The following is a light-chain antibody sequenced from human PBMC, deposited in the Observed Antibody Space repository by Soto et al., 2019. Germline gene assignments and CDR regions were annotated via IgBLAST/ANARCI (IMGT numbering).Light chain of an antibody. J-gene: IGLJ1*01. CDR1: SSDGGGYEY. CDR2: ELS. V-gene: IGLV2-11*01. Sequence: SVLTQPRSVSRAPGQTVTISSPGISSDGGGYEYVSWYQHHLVKTPKPLIYELSKRPSAHPDCFSGSKAGNTAPLIISVLQAADEGDYYCCSFVGRYAHDFGTGTKVTVL. CDR3: CSFVGRYAHD.